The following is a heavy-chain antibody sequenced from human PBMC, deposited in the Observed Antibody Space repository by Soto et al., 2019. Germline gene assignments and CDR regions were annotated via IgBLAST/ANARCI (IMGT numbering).Heavy chain of an antibody. V-gene: IGHV4-59*02. CDR2: IYYSGST. CDR3: ARGPMISGGGMVTGVPYLEY. D-gene: IGHD3-16*01. J-gene: IGHJ4*02. Sequence: SDTLELSCSASGDTVGLNDGAWIWQPPRKGLEWIGYIYYSGSTNYNPFLESRVTISLAKSRNQFSLRLSSVTAADTAVYYCARGPMISGGGMVTGVPYLEYWGPGALVIVSS. CDR1: GDTVGLND.